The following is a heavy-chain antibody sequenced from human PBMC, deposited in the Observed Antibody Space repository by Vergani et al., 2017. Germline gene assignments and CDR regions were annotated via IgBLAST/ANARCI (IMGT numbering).Heavy chain of an antibody. V-gene: IGHV2-5*05. Sequence: QITLKESGPTLVRPTQTLTLTCTFSGFSLSTTGVGVGWIRQPPGKGLEWMGYVSFRGDTLYDPSVKGRMTISLNTSSNQFSLYLTSVTAADTAVYYCARSRIYYGAGSPDYWGQGTLVTVSS. CDR2: VSFRGDT. J-gene: IGHJ4*02. CDR3: ARSRIYYGAGSPDY. CDR1: GFSLSTTGVG. D-gene: IGHD3-10*01.